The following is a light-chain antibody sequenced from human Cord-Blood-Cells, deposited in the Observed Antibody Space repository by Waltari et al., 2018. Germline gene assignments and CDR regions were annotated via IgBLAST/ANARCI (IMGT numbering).Light chain of an antibody. V-gene: IGKV3-15*01. J-gene: IGKJ2*03. CDR3: QQYNNWPQS. CDR1: QSVSSN. Sequence: EIVMTQSPATLSVSPGERATLSCRASQSVSSNLAWYQQKPGQSPRPLIYGASTRATGIPSRFSGRGSGTEFTLTISSLQSEDFAVYYCQQYNNWPQSFGQGTKLEIK. CDR2: GAS.